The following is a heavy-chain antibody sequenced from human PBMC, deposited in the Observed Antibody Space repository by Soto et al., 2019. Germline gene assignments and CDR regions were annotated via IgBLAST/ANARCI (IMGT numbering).Heavy chain of an antibody. J-gene: IGHJ6*02. CDR2: IYYSGST. Sequence: QVLLQESGPGLVKPSETLSLTCTVSGGSISSYYWSWIRQPPGKGLEWIGYIYYSGSTNYNPSLKGRVTISVDTAKNQFSLRLSSVTAADTAVYYCARDLYYSVSYNYYGVDVWGQGTTVTVS. CDR3: ARDLYYSVSYNYYGVDV. V-gene: IGHV4-59*01. CDR1: GGSISSYY. D-gene: IGHD1-26*01.